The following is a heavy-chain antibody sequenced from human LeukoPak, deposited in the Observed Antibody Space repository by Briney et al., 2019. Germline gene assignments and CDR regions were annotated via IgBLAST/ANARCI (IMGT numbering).Heavy chain of an antibody. V-gene: IGHV3-48*04. D-gene: IGHD3-3*01. J-gene: IGHJ4*02. CDR2: ISSSSTI. CDR1: GFTFSSYS. CDR3: ARASKTGASNDFWSGYISRY. Sequence: GGSLRLSCAASGFTFSSYSMNWVRQAPGKGLEWVSYISSSSTIYYADSVKGRFTISRDNAKNSLYLQMNSLRAEDTAVYYCARASKTGASNDFWSGYISRYWGQGTLVTVSS.